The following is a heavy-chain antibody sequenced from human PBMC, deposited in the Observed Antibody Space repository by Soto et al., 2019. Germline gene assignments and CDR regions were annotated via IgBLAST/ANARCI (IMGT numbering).Heavy chain of an antibody. CDR1: VYALSVAW. CDR2: IKSKAGGGST. CDR3: TGGVVGLTNGLDV. V-gene: IGHV3-15*07. J-gene: IGHJ6*04. D-gene: IGHD2-21*01. Sequence: EVQLVESGGCLVKPGGSLRLSCAASVYALSVAWMNWVRQATVKGLEWVGRIKSKAGGGSTDYAAPVKGRFIISRDDSKNTLYLQMNRLEIEETAVYYCTGGVVGLTNGLDVGGEVTTVTVSS.